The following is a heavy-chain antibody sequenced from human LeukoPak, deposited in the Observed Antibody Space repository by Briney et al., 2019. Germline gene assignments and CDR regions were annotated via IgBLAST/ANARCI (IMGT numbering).Heavy chain of an antibody. Sequence: PGRSLRLSCAASGFTFSSYGMHWVRQAPGKGLEWVAVISYDGSNEYSADSVKGRFTISRDNAKNSLYLQMNSLRAEDTAVYHCATGRSCTTCYLPDYWGQGTLVTVSS. CDR2: ISYDGSNE. CDR3: ATGRSCTTCYLPDY. J-gene: IGHJ4*02. V-gene: IGHV3-30*03. CDR1: GFTFSSYG. D-gene: IGHD2-2*01.